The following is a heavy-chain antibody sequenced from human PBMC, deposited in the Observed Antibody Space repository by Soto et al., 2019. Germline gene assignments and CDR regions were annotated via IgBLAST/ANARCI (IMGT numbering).Heavy chain of an antibody. Sequence: SETLSLTCTVSGGSISSSSYYWGWIRQPPGKGLEWIGSIYYSGSTYYNPSLKSRVTISVDTSKNQFSLKLSSVTAADTAVYYCARHKDYGSGSYHRTTHFDYWGQGTLVTVSS. V-gene: IGHV4-39*01. D-gene: IGHD3-10*01. J-gene: IGHJ4*02. CDR3: ARHKDYGSGSYHRTTHFDY. CDR2: IYYSGST. CDR1: GGSISSSSYY.